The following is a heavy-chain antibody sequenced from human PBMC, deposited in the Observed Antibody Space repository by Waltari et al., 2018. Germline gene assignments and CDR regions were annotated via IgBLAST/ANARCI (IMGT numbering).Heavy chain of an antibody. CDR1: GFTFSSSW. CDR2: IKQDGSEK. Sequence: EVQLVESGGGLVQPGGSLRLSCAASGFTFSSSWLSWVRQAPGKGLEWVANIKQDGSEKYYVDSVKGRFTISRDNAKNSLYLQMNSLRAEDTAVYYCARDSAYGDYGSDYWGQGTLVTVSS. CDR3: ARDSAYGDYGSDY. V-gene: IGHV3-7*01. D-gene: IGHD4-17*01. J-gene: IGHJ4*02.